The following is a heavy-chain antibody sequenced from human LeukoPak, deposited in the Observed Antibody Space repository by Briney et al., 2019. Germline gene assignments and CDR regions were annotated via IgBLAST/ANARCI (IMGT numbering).Heavy chain of an antibody. J-gene: IGHJ5*02. CDR2: IYYSGTT. CDR3: ASASPYGSGSPNWFDP. Sequence: SETLSLTCTVSGGSISSSSSYWGWIRQPPGKGLEWIGSIYYSGTTYYNPSLKSRVTISVDTSKNQFSLKLSSVTAADTAVYYCASASPYGSGSPNWFDPWGQGTLVTVSS. V-gene: IGHV4-39*07. D-gene: IGHD3-10*01. CDR1: GGSISSSSSY.